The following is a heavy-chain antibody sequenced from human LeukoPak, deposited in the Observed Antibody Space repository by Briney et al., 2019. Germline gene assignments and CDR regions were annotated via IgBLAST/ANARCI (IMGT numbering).Heavy chain of an antibody. CDR3: AKGEADFWSGYLRHAFHI. Sequence: GGSLRLSCAVSGSTFSDSAMDWVRQAPGKGLERVSAISGSGANTYYADSVKGRFTISRDNSKNTLSLQMNSLRAEDTAVYYCAKGEADFWSGYLRHAFHIWGQGTAVTVSS. J-gene: IGHJ3*02. CDR1: GSTFSDSA. CDR2: ISGSGANT. V-gene: IGHV3-23*01. D-gene: IGHD3-3*01.